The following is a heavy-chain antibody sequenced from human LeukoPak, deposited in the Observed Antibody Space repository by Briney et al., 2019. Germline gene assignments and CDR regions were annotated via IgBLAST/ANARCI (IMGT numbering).Heavy chain of an antibody. J-gene: IGHJ6*03. CDR1: GDSITSGAYY. CDR3: ARRWNYGRNYYIDV. Sequence: SETLSLTCSVSGDSITSGAYYWNWIRQPPGKGLEWLGEINDNGRANYNPSLMSRVTVSVDTSKNQFSLRLTSVTATDTAVYYCARRWNYGRNYYIDVWGKGATVSVSS. CDR2: INDNGRA. D-gene: IGHD1-7*01. V-gene: IGHV4-39*01.